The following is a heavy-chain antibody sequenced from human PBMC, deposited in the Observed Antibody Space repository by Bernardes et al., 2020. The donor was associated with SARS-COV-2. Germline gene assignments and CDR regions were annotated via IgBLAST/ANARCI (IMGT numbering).Heavy chain of an antibody. CDR2: INGDGTST. J-gene: IGHJ3*02. CDR1: GFTFSSYW. V-gene: IGHV3-74*01. D-gene: IGHD1-26*01. Sequence: SLRLSSAFSGFTFSSYWMHWIRQAPGKGLVWVSRINGDGTSTSYADSVKGRFTISRDNAKNTLNLQMNSLSAEDTAVYYCARGAYSLNKSGPRSVFDIWGQATMVTVSS. CDR3: ARGAYSLNKSGPRSVFDI.